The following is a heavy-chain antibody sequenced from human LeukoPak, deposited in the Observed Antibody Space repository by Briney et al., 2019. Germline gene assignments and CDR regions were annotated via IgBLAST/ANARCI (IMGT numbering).Heavy chain of an antibody. CDR2: IYHGGST. CDR3: ASQQQLVLLDWFDP. V-gene: IGHV4-38-2*02. CDR1: GYSITSGYY. Sequence: SETLSLTWIVSGYSITSGYYWCWIRQPPGRGVGWGGSIYHGGSTDYNPSLKSRVTISVDTSKNQFSLKLRAATAADTAVYFCASQQQLVLLDWFDPWGQGTLVTVSS. J-gene: IGHJ5*02. D-gene: IGHD1-1*01.